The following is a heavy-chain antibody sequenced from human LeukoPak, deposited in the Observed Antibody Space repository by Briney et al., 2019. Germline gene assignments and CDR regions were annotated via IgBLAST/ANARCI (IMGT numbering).Heavy chain of an antibody. CDR2: INTDGSTT. D-gene: IGHD1-26*01. CDR1: GFTFSKDW. CDR3: ARGRGGSYHY. V-gene: IGHV3-74*01. Sequence: TGGSLRLSCAASGFTFSKDWMHWVRQAPGKGLVWVSRINTDGSTTTYADSVKGRFTISRDNAKNTLYLQMNSLRVEDTAVYYCARGRGGSYHYWGQGTLVTVSS. J-gene: IGHJ4*02.